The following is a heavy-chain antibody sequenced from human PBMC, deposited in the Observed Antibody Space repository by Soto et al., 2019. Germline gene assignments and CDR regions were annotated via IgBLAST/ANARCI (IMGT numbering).Heavy chain of an antibody. CDR1: GYTFTNYA. J-gene: IGHJ4*02. Sequence: QVQLVQSGAEVGKPGASVKVSCKASGYTFTNYAIHWVRQTPGQRLEWMGWINAGNGNTKYSEKFQGRLAITRDTSASTVYMELSSLRYEDTAVYHCARGFVGPTYWIFWGQGTLVTVSS. CDR2: INAGNGNT. CDR3: ARGFVGPTYWIF. D-gene: IGHD1-26*01. V-gene: IGHV1-3*01.